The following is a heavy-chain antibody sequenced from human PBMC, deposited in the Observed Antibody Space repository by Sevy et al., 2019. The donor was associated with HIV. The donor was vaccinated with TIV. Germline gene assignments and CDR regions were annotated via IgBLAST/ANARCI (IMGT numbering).Heavy chain of an antibody. V-gene: IGHV3-30*04. CDR2: FSYDGSNK. CDR1: GFTFSSYA. J-gene: IGHJ6*02. D-gene: IGHD3-16*01. Sequence: GGSLRLSCAASGFTFSSYAMHWVRQAPGKGLEGVAVFSYDGSNKYYADSLKGRFTISRDNSKNRLFLQMNSLRVEDTAVYYCARDWGGYCINNDCRPSYGMDVWGQGTTVTVSS. CDR3: ARDWGGYCINNDCRPSYGMDV.